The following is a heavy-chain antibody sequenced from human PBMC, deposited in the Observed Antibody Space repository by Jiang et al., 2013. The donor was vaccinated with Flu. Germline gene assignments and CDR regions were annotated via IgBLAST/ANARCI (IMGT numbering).Heavy chain of an antibody. D-gene: IGHD3-22*01. CDR1: GYPFSIYY. Sequence: GAEVKKPGASVKISCRASGYPFSIYYLHWVRQAPGQGLEWMGKINPSGGRTSYAQKFQGRVTLTRDASTSTVYLQLSSLRSDDTAIYYCTREGYDSSGYSTNFFDHWGQGTLVTVSS. J-gene: IGHJ4*02. V-gene: IGHV1-46*01. CDR2: INPSGGRT. CDR3: TREGYDSSGYSTNFFDH.